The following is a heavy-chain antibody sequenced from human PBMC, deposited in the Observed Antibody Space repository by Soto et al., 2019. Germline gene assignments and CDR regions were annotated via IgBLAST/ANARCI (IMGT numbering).Heavy chain of an antibody. J-gene: IGHJ6*02. D-gene: IGHD2-2*02. Sequence: QVQLVQSGAEVKKPGSSVKVSCKASGGTFSSYAISWVRQAPGQGLEWLGGIISIVGTAKYAQKLQGRVTVIADESTSTAYMELSSLGSEDTAVYYCARGGRLVCSSTSCDTTPDYAMDVWGRGTTVTVSS. CDR1: GGTFSSYA. V-gene: IGHV1-69*01. CDR2: IISIVGTA. CDR3: ARGGRLVCSSTSCDTTPDYAMDV.